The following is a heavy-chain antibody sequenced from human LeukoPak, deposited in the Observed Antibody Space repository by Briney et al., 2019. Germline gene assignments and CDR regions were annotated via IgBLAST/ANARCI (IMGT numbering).Heavy chain of an antibody. J-gene: IGHJ5*02. Sequence: PGGSLRLSCVASGFTFRGSAMSWVRQAPGKGLDWVSLISYDGNNAYYADSVRGRFTISRDNSKDTLYLEMNSLRAEDTAIYYCARDIQLSTWGQGTLVTVSS. D-gene: IGHD5-24*01. CDR1: GFTFRGSA. V-gene: IGHV3-23*01. CDR2: ISYDGNNA. CDR3: ARDIQLST.